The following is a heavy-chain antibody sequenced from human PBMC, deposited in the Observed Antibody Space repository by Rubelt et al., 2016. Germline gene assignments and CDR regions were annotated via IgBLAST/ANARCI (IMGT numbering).Heavy chain of an antibody. D-gene: IGHD3-10*01. CDR2: INHSGST. CDR3: ARGGRYYGSGSYQRHNWFDP. J-gene: IGHJ5*02. V-gene: IGHV4-34*01. CDR1: GGSFSGYY. Sequence: QVQLQQWGAGLLKPSETLSLTCAVYGGSFSGYYWSWIRQPPGKGLEWIGEINHSGSTNYNPSLKSRVTISVDTSKNQVSLKLSSVTAADTAVYYCARGGRYYGSGSYQRHNWFDPWGQGTLVTVSS.